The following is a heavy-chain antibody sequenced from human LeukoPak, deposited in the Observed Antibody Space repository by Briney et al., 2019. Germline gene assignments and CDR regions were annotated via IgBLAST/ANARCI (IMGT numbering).Heavy chain of an antibody. J-gene: IGHJ5*02. V-gene: IGHV1-69-2*01. Sequence: GATVKISCKVSGYTLTDYYMHWVQQAPGKGLEWMGLVDPEDGETIYAEKFQGRVTITADTSTDTAYMELSSLRSEDTAVYYCATDIAHHLGYCSSTSCYKNWFDPWGQGTLVTVSS. CDR1: GYTLTDYY. CDR3: ATDIAHHLGYCSSTSCYKNWFDP. CDR2: VDPEDGET. D-gene: IGHD2-2*02.